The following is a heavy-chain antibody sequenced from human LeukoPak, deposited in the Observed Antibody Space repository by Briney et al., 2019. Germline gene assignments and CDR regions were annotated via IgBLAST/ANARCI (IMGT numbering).Heavy chain of an antibody. V-gene: IGHV3-49*04. J-gene: IGHJ4*02. Sequence: GGSLRLSCTASGFTFGDYAMSWVRQAPGKGLEWVGFISSKAYGGTTEYAASVKGRFTISRDDSKSIAYLQMNSLKTEDTAVYYCTRFPDYDILTGYYNWDLIDRLFEYWGQGTLVTVSS. CDR1: GFTFGDYA. D-gene: IGHD3-9*01. CDR2: ISSKAYGGTT. CDR3: TRFPDYDILTGYYNWDLIDRLFEY.